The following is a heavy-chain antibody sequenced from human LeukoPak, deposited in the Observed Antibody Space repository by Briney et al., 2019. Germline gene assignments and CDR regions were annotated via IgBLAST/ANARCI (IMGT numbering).Heavy chain of an antibody. CDR2: MSGSGGTT. Sequence: GGSLRLSCAASGFTFSTYGMSWVRQAPGKGLEWVSAMSGSGGTTYSLDSLKGRFTISRDNAKNTLNLQMNSLRAEDTAVYYCARDAAALAYCGGDCYPPFDYWGQGTLVTVSS. J-gene: IGHJ4*02. D-gene: IGHD2-21*02. CDR3: ARDAAALAYCGGDCYPPFDY. V-gene: IGHV3-23*01. CDR1: GFTFSTYG.